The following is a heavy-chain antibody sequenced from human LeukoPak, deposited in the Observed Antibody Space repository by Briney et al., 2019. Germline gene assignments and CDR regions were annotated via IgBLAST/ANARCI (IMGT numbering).Heavy chain of an antibody. CDR3: TTGMMGVENDAFDI. V-gene: IGHV3-21*03. D-gene: IGHD1-26*01. J-gene: IGHJ3*02. CDR1: GFTFSDYT. Sequence: GGSLRLSCAASGFTFSDYTMSWFRQAPGKGLEWVSSLSSSSSYIYYADSVKGRFTISRDNAKNSLYLQMNSLKTEDTAVYYCTTGMMGVENDAFDIWGQGTMVTVSS. CDR2: LSSSSSYI.